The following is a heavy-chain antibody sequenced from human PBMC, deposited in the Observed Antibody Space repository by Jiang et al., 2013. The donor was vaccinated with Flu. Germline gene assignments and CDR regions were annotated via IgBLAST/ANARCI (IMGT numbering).Heavy chain of an antibody. CDR1: GYTFTGYY. CDR2: INPNSGGT. Sequence: KVSCKASGYTFTGYYMHWVRQAPGQGLEWMGWINPNSGGTNYAQKFQGRVTMTRDTSISTAYMELSRLRSDDTAVYYCARNPNYGDYPEDYWGQGTLVTVSS. V-gene: IGHV1-2*02. D-gene: IGHD4-17*01. CDR3: ARNPNYGDYPEDY. J-gene: IGHJ4*02.